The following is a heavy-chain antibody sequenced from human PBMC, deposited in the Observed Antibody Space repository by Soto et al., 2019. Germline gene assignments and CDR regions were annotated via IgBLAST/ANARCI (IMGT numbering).Heavy chain of an antibody. V-gene: IGHV4-30-4*01. CDR2: ISYSGTT. J-gene: IGHJ4*02. CDR1: GGSISSGNYY. D-gene: IGHD2-15*01. Sequence: QVQLQESGPGLVKPSQTLSLTCTVSGGSISSGNYYWSWIRQPPGKGLEWIGFISYSGTTHYSTSLKSRLSRSVDTSKSQFSLNLGFVTAADTAVYYCATMGTPATGLYFFDYWGQGSLVTVSS. CDR3: ATMGTPATGLYFFDY.